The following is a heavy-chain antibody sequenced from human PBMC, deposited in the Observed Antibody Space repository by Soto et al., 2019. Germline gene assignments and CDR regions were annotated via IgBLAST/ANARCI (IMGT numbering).Heavy chain of an antibody. CDR3: VRERDRVADI. Sequence: QVHLVQSGPEVKKPGASVKVSCKASGYTFNTYGITWVRQAPGQGLEWMAWINAYNGNRIYAQNFQGRVTVTTDTSPSAAYMALISMTSDPTAVYFCVRERDRVADIWGRGTMVTVYS. D-gene: IGHD2-15*01. CDR1: GYTFNTYG. CDR2: INAYNGNR. V-gene: IGHV1-18*01. J-gene: IGHJ3*02.